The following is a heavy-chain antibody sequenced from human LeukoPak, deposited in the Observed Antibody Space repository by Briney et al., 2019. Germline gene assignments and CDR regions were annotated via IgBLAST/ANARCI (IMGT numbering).Heavy chain of an antibody. D-gene: IGHD2-15*01. CDR3: ARAGRYCSGGSCYPDY. V-gene: IGHV4-34*01. Sequence: PSETLSLTCAVYGGSFSGYYWSWIRQPPGKGLEWIGEINHSGSTNYNPSLKSRVTISVDTSKNQFSLKLSSVTAADTAVYYCARAGRYCSGGSCYPDYWGQGTLVTVSS. J-gene: IGHJ4*02. CDR2: INHSGST. CDR1: GGSFSGYY.